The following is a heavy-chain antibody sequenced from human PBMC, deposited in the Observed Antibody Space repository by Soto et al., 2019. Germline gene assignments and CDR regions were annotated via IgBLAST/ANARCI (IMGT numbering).Heavy chain of an antibody. CDR3: ARPVAGSHYFDY. CDR1: GFTFSSYS. D-gene: IGHD6-19*01. CDR2: ISSSSSYI. V-gene: IGHV3-21*01. Sequence: EVPLVESGGGLVKPGGSLRLSCAASGFTFSSYSMNWVRQAPGKGLEWVSSISSSSSYIYYADSVKGRFTISRDNAKNSLYLQMNSLRAEDTAVYYCARPVAGSHYFDYWGQGTLVTVSS. J-gene: IGHJ4*02.